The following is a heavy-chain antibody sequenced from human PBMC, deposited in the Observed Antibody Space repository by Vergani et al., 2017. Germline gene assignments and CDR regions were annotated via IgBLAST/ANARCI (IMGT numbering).Heavy chain of an antibody. CDR1: GYTFTSYD. J-gene: IGHJ6*02. CDR2: MNPNSGNT. CDR3: VADYGDPGYYGMDV. V-gene: IGHV1-8*01. Sequence: QVQLVQSGAEVKKPGASVKVSCKASGYTFTSYDINWVRQATGQGLEWMGWMNPNSGNTGYAQKFQGRVTMTRNTSISTAYMELSSLRSEDTAVYYCVADYGDPGYYGMDVWGQGTTVTVSS. D-gene: IGHD4-17*01.